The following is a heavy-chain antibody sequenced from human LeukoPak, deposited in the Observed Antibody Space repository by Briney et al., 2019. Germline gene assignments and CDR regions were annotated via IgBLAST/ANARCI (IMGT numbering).Heavy chain of an antibody. J-gene: IGHJ4*02. CDR2: IYTSGST. V-gene: IGHV4-61*02. Sequence: PSGTLSLTCTVSGGSISSGSYYWSWIRQPAGKGLEWIGRIYTSGSTNYNPSLKSRVTISVDTSKNQFSLKLSSVTAADTAVYYCAREGPGNEPYDYVWGSYRRGGPFDYWGQGTLVTVSS. CDR3: AREGPGNEPYDYVWGSYRRGGPFDY. CDR1: GGSISSGSYY. D-gene: IGHD3-16*02.